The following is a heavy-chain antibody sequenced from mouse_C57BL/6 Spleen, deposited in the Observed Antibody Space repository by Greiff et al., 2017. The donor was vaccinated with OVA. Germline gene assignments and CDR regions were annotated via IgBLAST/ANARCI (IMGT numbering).Heavy chain of an antibody. CDR3: ATYYYGSSYYAMDY. D-gene: IGHD1-1*01. J-gene: IGHJ4*01. CDR2: IYPGDGDT. V-gene: IGHV1-82*01. Sequence: LVESGPELVKPGASVKISCKASGYAFSSSWMNWVKQRPGKGLEWIGRIYPGDGDTNYNGKFKGKATLTADKSSSTAYMQLSSLTSEDSAVYFCATYYYGSSYYAMDYWGQGTSVTVSS. CDR1: GYAFSSSW.